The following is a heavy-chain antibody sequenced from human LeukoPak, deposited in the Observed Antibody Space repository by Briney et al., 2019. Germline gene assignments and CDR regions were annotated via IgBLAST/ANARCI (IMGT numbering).Heavy chain of an antibody. V-gene: IGHV3-30*18. CDR2: XXXDGSNK. CDR1: GXTXXRYG. D-gene: IGHD2-2*01. J-gene: IGHJ4*02. Sequence: GXTXXRYGXXWXRQAPGKGLGGGXXXXXDGSNKYYADSVKGRFTISRDNSKNTLYLQMNSLRAEDTAVYYCAKEVGYCSGTSCYAPLYWGQGTLVTVSS. CDR3: AKEVGYCSGTSCYAPLY.